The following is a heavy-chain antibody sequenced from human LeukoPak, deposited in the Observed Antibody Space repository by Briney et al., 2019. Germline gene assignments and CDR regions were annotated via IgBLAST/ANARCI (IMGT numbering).Heavy chain of an antibody. CDR1: GGSISANY. V-gene: IGHV4-4*07. J-gene: IGHJ4*02. CDR2: IYSSGST. CDR3: ARKATTVTTAGQGSSEN. Sequence: PSETLSLTCTVSGGSISANYWIWMRQPAGKGLEYIGRIYSSGSTNYNPSLKSRVTMSVDTSKNQFSLKLSSVTAADTAVYYCARKATTVTTAGQGSSENWGQGTLVTVSS. D-gene: IGHD4-11*01.